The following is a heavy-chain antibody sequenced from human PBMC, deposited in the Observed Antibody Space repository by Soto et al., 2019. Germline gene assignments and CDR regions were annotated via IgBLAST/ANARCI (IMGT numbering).Heavy chain of an antibody. Sequence: ASVKVSCKASGYTFTSYGISWVRQAPGQGLEWMGGFDPEDGETIYAQKFQGRVTMTEDTSTDTAYMELSSLRSEDTAVYYCATVVVVPAAKSRYYYYYGMDVWGQGTTVTVSS. CDR2: FDPEDGET. CDR1: GYTFTSYG. CDR3: ATVVVVPAAKSRYYYYYGMDV. J-gene: IGHJ6*02. D-gene: IGHD2-2*01. V-gene: IGHV1-24*01.